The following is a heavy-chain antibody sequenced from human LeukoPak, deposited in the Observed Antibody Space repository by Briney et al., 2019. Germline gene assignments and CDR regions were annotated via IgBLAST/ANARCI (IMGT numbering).Heavy chain of an antibody. CDR1: GGSFSGYY. J-gene: IGHJ5*02. CDR3: ARLYHGSGNSKIWFWFDP. CDR2: INHRGIT. D-gene: IGHD3-10*01. V-gene: IGHV4-34*01. Sequence: SETLSLTCAVYGGSFSGYYWSWIRQPPGKGLEWIAEINHRGITNYNPSLKSRITISVDTSKNQFSLKLNSVTAADTAVYYCARLYHGSGNSKIWFWFDPWGQGTLVTVSS.